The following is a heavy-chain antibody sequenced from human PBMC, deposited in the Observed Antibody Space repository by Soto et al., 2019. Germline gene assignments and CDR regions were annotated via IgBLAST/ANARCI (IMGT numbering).Heavy chain of an antibody. D-gene: IGHD4-4*01. CDR1: GFTFNAYA. V-gene: IGHV3-23*01. CDR3: ARVASDYINSVDH. J-gene: IGHJ4*02. Sequence: EVQLLESGGCLVLPGGSLSLSCAASGFTFNAYAMPWFRQAPGKGLAWVSAMGGSGGNRYYAASVKGRFTISRDNSTDALALQMNCLRVEDTAVYYCARVASDYINSVDHWGQGILVTVSS. CDR2: MGGSGGNR.